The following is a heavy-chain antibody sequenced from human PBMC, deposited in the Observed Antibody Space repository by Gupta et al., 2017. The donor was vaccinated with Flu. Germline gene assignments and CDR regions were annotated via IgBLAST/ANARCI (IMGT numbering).Heavy chain of an antibody. V-gene: IGHV3-7*01. Sequence: EVQLVESGGGLVQPGGSLRLSCAASGFTFSSYWMSWVRQAPGKGLEWVANIKQDGSEKYYVDSVKGRFTISRDNAKNSLYLQMNSLRAEDTAVYYCARELVVVVPAATLGVYDYWGHGTLVTVSS. CDR2: IKQDGSEK. CDR3: ARELVVVVPAATLGVYDY. D-gene: IGHD2-2*01. CDR1: GFTFSSYW. J-gene: IGHJ4*01.